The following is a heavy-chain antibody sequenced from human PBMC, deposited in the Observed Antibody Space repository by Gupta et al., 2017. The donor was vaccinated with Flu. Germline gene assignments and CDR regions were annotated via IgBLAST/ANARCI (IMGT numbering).Heavy chain of an antibody. Sequence: GLEWMGWINPNSGGTNYAQKFQGRVTMTRDTSISTAYMELSRLRSDDTAVYYCARARGRIVATIFAGGQFDYWGQGTLVTVSS. D-gene: IGHD5-12*01. CDR2: INPNSGGT. V-gene: IGHV1-2*02. CDR3: ARARGRIVATIFAGGQFDY. J-gene: IGHJ4*02.